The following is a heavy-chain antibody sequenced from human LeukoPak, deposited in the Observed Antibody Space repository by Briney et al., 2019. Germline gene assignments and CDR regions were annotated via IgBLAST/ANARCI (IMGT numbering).Heavy chain of an antibody. D-gene: IGHD6-13*01. CDR3: AREYEQLVSYYFDY. J-gene: IGHJ4*02. Sequence: GGSLRLSCAASGFTFSSYDMHWVRQAPGKGLEWVAVISYDGSNKYYADSVKGRFTISRDNSKNTLYLQMNSLRAEDTAVYYCAREYEQLVSYYFDYWGQGTLVTVSP. CDR1: GFTFSSYD. CDR2: ISYDGSNK. V-gene: IGHV3-30*03.